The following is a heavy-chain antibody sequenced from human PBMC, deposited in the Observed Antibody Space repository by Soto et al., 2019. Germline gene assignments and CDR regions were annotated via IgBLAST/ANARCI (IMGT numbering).Heavy chain of an antibody. CDR1: GGTFSSYA. V-gene: IGHV1-69*01. D-gene: IGHD2-15*01. Sequence: QVQLVQSGAEVKKPGSSVKVSCKASGGTFSSYAISWVRQAPGQGLEWMGGIIPIFGTANYAQKFQGRVTITADESTSTAYMGLSSLRSEDTAVYYCARVDPRVYCSGGSCYSGAFDIWGQGTMVTVSS. CDR2: IIPIFGTA. J-gene: IGHJ3*02. CDR3: ARVDPRVYCSGGSCYSGAFDI.